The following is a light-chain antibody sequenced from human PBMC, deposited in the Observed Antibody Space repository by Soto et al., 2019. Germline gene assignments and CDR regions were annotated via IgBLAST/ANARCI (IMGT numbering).Light chain of an antibody. Sequence: GITHSPATLSVSPGGRATLSYRASQSISDTLAWYQQKPGQAPRLLIYGASTRAPGFPARFSGSGSGTDFTLTISSLQSEDFAVYYCQQYNNWPWTFGQGTMVDI. CDR1: QSISDT. CDR3: QQYNNWPWT. J-gene: IGKJ1*01. V-gene: IGKV3-15*01. CDR2: GAS.